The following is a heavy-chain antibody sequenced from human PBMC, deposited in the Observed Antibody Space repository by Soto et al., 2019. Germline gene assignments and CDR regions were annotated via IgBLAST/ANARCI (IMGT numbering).Heavy chain of an antibody. CDR1: GVSISSSSYY. Sequence: SETLSLTCTVSGVSISSSSYYWGWIRQPPGKGLEWIGSIYYSGSTYYNPSPKSRVTISVDTSKNQFSLKLSSVTAADTAVYYCARLGYSYGYPDYYGMDVWGQGTTVTVS. V-gene: IGHV4-39*01. CDR2: IYYSGST. CDR3: ARLGYSYGYPDYYGMDV. D-gene: IGHD5-18*01. J-gene: IGHJ6*02.